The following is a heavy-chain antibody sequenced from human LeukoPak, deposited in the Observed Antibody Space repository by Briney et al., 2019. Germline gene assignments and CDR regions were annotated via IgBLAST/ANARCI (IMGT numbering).Heavy chain of an antibody. CDR1: GFTFSSYS. Sequence: PGGSLRLSCAASGFTFSSYSMNWVRQAPGKGLEGVSFISTSSSYIHNADSVKGRFTISRDNAENSLYLQMNSLRAEDTAAYYCARAAIAAARIYYYMDVWGKGTTVTVSS. J-gene: IGHJ6*03. D-gene: IGHD6-13*01. CDR2: ISTSSSYI. CDR3: ARAAIAAARIYYYMDV. V-gene: IGHV3-21*01.